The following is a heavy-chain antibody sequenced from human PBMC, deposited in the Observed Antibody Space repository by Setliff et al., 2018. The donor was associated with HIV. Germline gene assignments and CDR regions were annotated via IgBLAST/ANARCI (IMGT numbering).Heavy chain of an antibody. J-gene: IGHJ6*03. V-gene: IGHV4-61*01. Sequence: PSETLSLTCSVSGGSISSGSYYWTWIRQHPGKGLEWIGYIYYSGSTNYNPSLKSRVTISVDTSKNQFSLKLSSVTAADTAVYYCARKGGIQFLESYYMDVWGKGTTVTVSS. CDR2: IYYSGST. CDR1: GGSISSGSYY. D-gene: IGHD3-3*01. CDR3: ARKGGIQFLESYYMDV.